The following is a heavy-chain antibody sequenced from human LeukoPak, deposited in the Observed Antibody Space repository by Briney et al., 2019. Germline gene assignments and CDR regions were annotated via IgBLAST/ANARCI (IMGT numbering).Heavy chain of an antibody. D-gene: IGHD3-22*01. Sequence: SETLSLTCTVSGGSITSYYWNWIRQPPGKGLEWIGYIYYSGSTNYNPSLKSRVTISVDTSKNQFSLKLSSVTAADTAVYYCARLSLHSWYYYDSSGYFDYWGQGTLVTVSS. CDR3: ARLSLHSWYYYDSSGYFDY. J-gene: IGHJ4*02. CDR1: GGSITSYY. V-gene: IGHV4-59*08. CDR2: IYYSGST.